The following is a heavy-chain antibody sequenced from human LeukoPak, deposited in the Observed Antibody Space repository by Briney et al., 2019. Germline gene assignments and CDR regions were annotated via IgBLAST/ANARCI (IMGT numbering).Heavy chain of an antibody. CDR2: ISSSSSDI. Sequence: PGGSLRLSCAASGFTFSSYSMNWVRQAPGKGLEWVSSISSSSSDIYYADSVKGRFTISRDNAKNSLYLQMNSLRAEDTAVYYCANYDFWSGYPLYGMDVWGQGTTVTVSS. V-gene: IGHV3-21*01. D-gene: IGHD3-3*01. J-gene: IGHJ6*02. CDR1: GFTFSSYS. CDR3: ANYDFWSGYPLYGMDV.